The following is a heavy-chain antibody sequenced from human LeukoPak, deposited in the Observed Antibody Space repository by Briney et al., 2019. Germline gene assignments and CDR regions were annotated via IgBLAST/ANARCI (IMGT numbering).Heavy chain of an antibody. V-gene: IGHV3-48*02. D-gene: IGHD1-26*01. J-gene: IGHJ4*02. CDR2: ITASGTAM. CDR1: GFTFSSYS. Sequence: GGSLRLSCATSGFTFSSYSMNWVRQAPGKGLEWVSHITASGTAMFYADSVKGCFTISRDNAKNSQHLQMNSLRDEDTAVYYCASSGSYRFDYWGQGTLVTVSS. CDR3: ASSGSYRFDY.